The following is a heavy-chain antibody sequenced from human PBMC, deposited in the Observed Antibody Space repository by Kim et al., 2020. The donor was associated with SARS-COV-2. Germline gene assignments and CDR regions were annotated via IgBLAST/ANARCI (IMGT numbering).Heavy chain of an antibody. V-gene: IGHV4-39*01. CDR2: SYYSGTT. CDR1: GGSISGSIYY. D-gene: IGHD1-26*01. Sequence: SETLSLTCSVSGGSISGSIYYWGWIRQPPEKGLEWIGSSYYSGTTYYNSSHKSPVTIYVDTSKKQFSLKLNSVTAADTAVYSCASHQPFYSGSYMDLWGQGTTVTVSS. CDR3: ASHQPFYSGSYMDL. J-gene: IGHJ6*03.